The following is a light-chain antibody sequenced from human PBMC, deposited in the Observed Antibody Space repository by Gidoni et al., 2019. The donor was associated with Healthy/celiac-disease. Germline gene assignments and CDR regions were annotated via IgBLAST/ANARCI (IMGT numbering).Light chain of an antibody. CDR3: SSYTSSSTE. CDR1: SSDVGGYNY. CDR2: EVS. V-gene: IGLV2-14*01. Sequence: QSALTQPASVSGSPGQSITISCTGTSSDVGGYNYVSWYQQHPGKAPKLMIYEVSNRTSGVSNRFSASKAGNTASLTISGLQAEDEADYYCSSYTSSSTEFGGGTKLTVL. J-gene: IGLJ2*01.